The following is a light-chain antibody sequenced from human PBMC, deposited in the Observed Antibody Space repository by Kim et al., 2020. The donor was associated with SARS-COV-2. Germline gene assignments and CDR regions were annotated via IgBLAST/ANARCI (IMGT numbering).Light chain of an antibody. CDR1: QSVTSNY. J-gene: IGKJ5*01. Sequence: PGERATLSCRASQSVTSNYLAWYQQTPGQAPRLLIYGASNRATGIPDRFSGSGSGRDFTLTISRLEPEDFAVYYCQQYDSSPPITFGQVTRLEIK. V-gene: IGKV3-20*01. CDR3: QQYDSSPPIT. CDR2: GAS.